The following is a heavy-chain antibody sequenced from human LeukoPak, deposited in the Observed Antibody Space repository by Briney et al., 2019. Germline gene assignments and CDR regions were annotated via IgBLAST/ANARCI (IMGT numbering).Heavy chain of an antibody. Sequence: GGSLRLSCAASGFTVSSNYMSWVRQAPGKGLEWVSVIYSGGSTYYADSVKGRFTISRDNSKNTLYLQMNSLRAEDTAVYYCARLTWTGYGMDVWGQGTTVTASS. D-gene: IGHD1-1*01. CDR1: GFTVSSNY. CDR2: IYSGGST. CDR3: ARLTWTGYGMDV. J-gene: IGHJ6*02. V-gene: IGHV3-66*01.